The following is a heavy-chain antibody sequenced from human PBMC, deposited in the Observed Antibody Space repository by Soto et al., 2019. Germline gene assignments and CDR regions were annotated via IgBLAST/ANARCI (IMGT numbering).Heavy chain of an antibody. Sequence: PSETLSLTCAVSGASIRSYYGSWIRQPPGKGLEWIGYVYSSGSTSYNPSLKSRVTISVDTSSSQVSLNLSSVSAADTAVYYCAGQRSDFADIDCWGQGTLVTVSS. CDR3: AGQRSDFADIDC. CDR1: GASIRSYY. V-gene: IGHV4-59*08. J-gene: IGHJ4*02. CDR2: VYSSGST. D-gene: IGHD2-21*02.